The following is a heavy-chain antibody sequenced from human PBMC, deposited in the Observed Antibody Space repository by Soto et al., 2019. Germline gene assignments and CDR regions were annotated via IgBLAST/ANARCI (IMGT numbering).Heavy chain of an antibody. D-gene: IGHD2-2*01. CDR3: AKHRAVVVPVSRCYFHYYGLEV. J-gene: IGHJ6*01. V-gene: IGHV3-9*01. CDR2: VGWNGGDI. CDR1: GFTLDDYT. Sequence: PDGSLRLSCAASGFTLDDYTMHLVRQAPGKGLEWVSGVGWNGGDIVYADSGKGRFTVSSDNTKNSLYLEVNSLRAEDTAIYYCAKHRAVVVPVSRCYFHYYGLEVWGQG.